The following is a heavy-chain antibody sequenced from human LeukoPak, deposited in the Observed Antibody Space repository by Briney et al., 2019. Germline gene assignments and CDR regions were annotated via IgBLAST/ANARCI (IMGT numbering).Heavy chain of an antibody. CDR2: IYYSGST. D-gene: IGHD6-13*01. Sequence: PSETLSLTCTVSGGSISSGGYYWSWIRQPPGKGLEWIGYIYYSGSTNYNPSLKSRVTISVDTSKNQFSLKLSSVTAADTAVYYCARCIAAAGQLGDLYYYYYMDVWGKGTTVTVSS. CDR3: ARCIAAAGQLGDLYYYYYMDV. CDR1: GGSISSGGYY. V-gene: IGHV4-61*08. J-gene: IGHJ6*03.